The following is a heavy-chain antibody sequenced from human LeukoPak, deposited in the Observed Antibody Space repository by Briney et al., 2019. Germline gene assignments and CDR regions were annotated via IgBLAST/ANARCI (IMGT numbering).Heavy chain of an antibody. CDR3: ARVSSSGWYVPDVFDY. Sequence: SETLSLTCTVSGGSISSGGYYWSWIRQHPGKGLEWIGYIYYSGSTYYNPSLKSRVTISVDTSKNQFSLKLSSVTAADTAVYYCARVSSSGWYVPDVFDYWGQGTLVTVSS. J-gene: IGHJ4*02. CDR2: IYYSGST. V-gene: IGHV4-31*03. CDR1: GGSISSGGYY. D-gene: IGHD6-19*01.